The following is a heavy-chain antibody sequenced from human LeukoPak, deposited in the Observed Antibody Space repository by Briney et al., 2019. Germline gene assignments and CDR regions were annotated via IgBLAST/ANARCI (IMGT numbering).Heavy chain of an antibody. D-gene: IGHD1-1*01. Sequence: GASVKVSCKASGGTFSSYAISWVRQAPGQGLEWMGWINTNTGNPTYAQGFTGRFVFSLDTSVSTTYLQISTLKAEDTAVYYCARRGLEYSYAFDIWGQGTMVSVSS. CDR3: ARRGLEYSYAFDI. CDR2: INTNTGNP. V-gene: IGHV7-4-1*02. J-gene: IGHJ3*02. CDR1: GGTFSSYA.